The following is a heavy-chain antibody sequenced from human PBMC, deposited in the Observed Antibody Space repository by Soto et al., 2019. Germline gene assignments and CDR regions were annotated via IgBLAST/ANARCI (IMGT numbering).Heavy chain of an antibody. Sequence: EVQLLESGGGLVQPGGSLRLSCAASGFTFSSHVMSWVRQAPGKGLEWVFGISTGGGSTDYADSVKGRFTISRDNSKNTLHLQMKSLRAEDTAVYYCARSREIIASAGSFDYWGQGTLVTVSS. V-gene: IGHV3-23*01. CDR2: ISTGGGST. J-gene: IGHJ4*02. CDR1: GFTFSSHV. CDR3: ARSREIIASAGSFDY. D-gene: IGHD6-25*01.